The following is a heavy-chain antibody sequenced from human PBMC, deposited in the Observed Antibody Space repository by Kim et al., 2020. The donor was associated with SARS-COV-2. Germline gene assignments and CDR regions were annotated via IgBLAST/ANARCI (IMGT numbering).Heavy chain of an antibody. CDR2: IYHSGST. V-gene: IGHV4-38-2*02. J-gene: IGHJ4*02. CDR1: GYSISSGYY. Sequence: SETLSLTCTVSGYSISSGYYWGWIRQPPGKGLEWIGSIYHSGSTYYNPSLKSRVTISVDTSKNQFSLKLSSVTTADTAAYYCASVLISGYYNDYWGQGTL. CDR3: ASVLISGYYNDY. D-gene: IGHD3-3*01.